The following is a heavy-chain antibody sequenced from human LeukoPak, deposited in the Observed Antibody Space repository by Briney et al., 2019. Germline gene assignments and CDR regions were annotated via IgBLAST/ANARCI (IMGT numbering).Heavy chain of an antibody. Sequence: PGGSLRLSCAASGFTFSSYAMSWVRQAPGKGLEWVSAISGSGGSTYYADSVKGRFTISRDNSKNTLYLQMNSLRAEDTAVYYCAKQGLGYCSSTSCWVDYWGQGTLVTVPS. CDR2: ISGSGGST. J-gene: IGHJ4*02. CDR1: GFTFSSYA. V-gene: IGHV3-23*01. CDR3: AKQGLGYCSSTSCWVDY. D-gene: IGHD2-2*01.